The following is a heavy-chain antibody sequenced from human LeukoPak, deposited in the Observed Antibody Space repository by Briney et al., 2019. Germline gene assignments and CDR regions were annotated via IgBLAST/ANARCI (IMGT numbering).Heavy chain of an antibody. CDR2: IGGSGGST. Sequence: GGSLRLSCAASGFTFSSYAMSWVRQAPGKGLEWVSAIGGSGGSTYYADSVKGRFTISRDNSKNTLYLQMNSLRAEDTAVYYCAKGPRAQGYFDYWGQGTLVTVSS. J-gene: IGHJ4*02. V-gene: IGHV3-23*01. CDR3: AKGPRAQGYFDY. D-gene: IGHD6-6*01. CDR1: GFTFSSYA.